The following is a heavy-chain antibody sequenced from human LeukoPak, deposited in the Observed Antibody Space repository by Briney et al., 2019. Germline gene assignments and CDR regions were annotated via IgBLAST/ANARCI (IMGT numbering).Heavy chain of an antibody. J-gene: IGHJ5*02. CDR2: IYYSGDS. Sequence: PSETLSLTCSVSGGSISSNSDYWGWIRQPPGKGLEWIGNIYYSGDSYYNPSLKSRVTIFVDMSKNQFSLKLSSVTAADTAVYYCAREARGVITIFGVVTPGNWFDPWGQGTLVTVSS. V-gene: IGHV4-39*02. D-gene: IGHD3-3*01. CDR1: GGSISSNSDY. CDR3: AREARGVITIFGVVTPGNWFDP.